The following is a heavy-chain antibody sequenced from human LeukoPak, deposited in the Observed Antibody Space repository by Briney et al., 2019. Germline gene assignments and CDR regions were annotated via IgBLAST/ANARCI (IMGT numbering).Heavy chain of an antibody. Sequence: ASLKDSCKASGYTFTSYDINWVRQATGQALEWLGWMNPNSGNTGYAQKFQGRVTMTRNTSISTAYMELSSLRSEDTAVYYCARAKSWNRYYFDYWGQGTLVTVSS. CDR1: GYTFTSYD. V-gene: IGHV1-8*01. D-gene: IGHD1-1*01. J-gene: IGHJ4*02. CDR3: ARAKSWNRYYFDY. CDR2: MNPNSGNT.